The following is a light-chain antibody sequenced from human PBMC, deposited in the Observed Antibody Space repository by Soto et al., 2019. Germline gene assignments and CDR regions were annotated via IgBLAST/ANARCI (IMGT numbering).Light chain of an antibody. Sequence: EVVMTQSPATLSASPGERVILSCKASQNIGSNLAWYQQRPGQAPRLLMYGASTRATETPARFSGSGYATDFTLTISSLQSEDFAVYYCQQYNNWPPYTLGQGTKVDIK. J-gene: IGKJ2*01. CDR2: GAS. CDR3: QQYNNWPPYT. CDR1: QNIGSN. V-gene: IGKV3-15*01.